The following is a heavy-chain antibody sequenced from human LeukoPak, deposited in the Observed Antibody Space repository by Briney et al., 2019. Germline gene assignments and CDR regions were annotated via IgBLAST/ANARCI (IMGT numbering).Heavy chain of an antibody. Sequence: QTGGSLRLSCAASGFTFSSYSMNWVRQAPGKGLEWVSYISSSSSTIYYADSVKGRFTISRDDAKNSLYLQMNSLRAEDTAVYYCARDLVFGYFDYWGQGTLVTVSS. CDR2: ISSSSSTI. CDR1: GFTFSSYS. V-gene: IGHV3-48*01. D-gene: IGHD3-16*01. J-gene: IGHJ4*02. CDR3: ARDLVFGYFDY.